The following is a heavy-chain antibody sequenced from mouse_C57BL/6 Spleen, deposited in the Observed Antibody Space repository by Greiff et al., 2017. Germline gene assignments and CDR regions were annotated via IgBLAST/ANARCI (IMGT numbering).Heavy chain of an antibody. CDR2: IDPETGGT. CDR3: TRYRDRVFAY. Sequence: QVQLQQSGAELVRPGASVTLSCKASGYTFTDYEMHWVKQTPVHGLEWIGAIDPETGGTAYNQKFKGKAILTADKSSSTAYMELRSLTYEDSDVYYCTRYRDRVFAYWGQGTLVTVSA. CDR1: GYTFTDYE. D-gene: IGHD3-3*01. V-gene: IGHV1-15*01. J-gene: IGHJ3*01.